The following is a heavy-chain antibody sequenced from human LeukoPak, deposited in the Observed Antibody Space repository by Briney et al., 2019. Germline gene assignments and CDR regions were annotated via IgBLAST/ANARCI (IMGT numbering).Heavy chain of an antibody. CDR2: INPNSGAT. V-gene: IGHV1-8*03. J-gene: IGHJ4*02. CDR1: GYTFTRHD. D-gene: IGHD2-2*01. CDR3: TRHTSPTFDY. Sequence: ASVKVSCKASGYTFTRHDINWVRQATGQAPEWMGWINPNSGATGYAQKFQGRVTVTRDTSISTAYMELSSLTSEDTAAYYCTRHTSPTFDYWGQGTPVTVSS.